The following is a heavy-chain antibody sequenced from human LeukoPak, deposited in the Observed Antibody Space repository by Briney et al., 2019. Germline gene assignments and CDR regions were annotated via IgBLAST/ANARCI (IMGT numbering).Heavy chain of an antibody. CDR2: ITSTSTYM. Sequence: GGSLRLSCAASGFTFSTFNMNWVRQAPGKGLEWVASITSTSTYMFYADSVRGRFTISRDNAANSLFLQMDSLRGEDTAVYYCARDPYSGAYGADYYYFMDVWGRGTTVTVSS. J-gene: IGHJ6*03. CDR1: GFTFSTFN. V-gene: IGHV3-21*01. CDR3: ARDPYSGAYGADYYYFMDV. D-gene: IGHD1-26*01.